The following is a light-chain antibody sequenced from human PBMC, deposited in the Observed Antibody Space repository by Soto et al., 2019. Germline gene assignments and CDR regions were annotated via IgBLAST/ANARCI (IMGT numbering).Light chain of an antibody. CDR2: AAS. CDR1: QSITSH. Sequence: DIQMTQSPSSLSASLGDRVTITCRASQSITSHLNWYQQKPGKAPKLLIYAASSMQSGVPSRFSGSGSGTDFTLTISSLLPEDFATYYCQQSNSIPYTFGQGTRLENK. CDR3: QQSNSIPYT. V-gene: IGKV1-39*01. J-gene: IGKJ5*01.